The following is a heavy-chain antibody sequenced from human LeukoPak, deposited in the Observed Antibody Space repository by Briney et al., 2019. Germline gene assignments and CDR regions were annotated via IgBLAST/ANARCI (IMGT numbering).Heavy chain of an antibody. CDR3: ARDSRGDFSERDYYGMDV. CDR2: FDPEDGET. V-gene: IGHV1-24*01. Sequence: ASVKVSCKVSGYTLTELSMHWVRQAPGKGLEWMGGFDPEDGETIYAQKFQGRVTMTEDTSTDTAYMELSSLRSEDTAVYYCARDSRGDFSERDYYGMDVWGQGTTVTVSS. J-gene: IGHJ6*02. D-gene: IGHD2-21*01. CDR1: GYTLTELS.